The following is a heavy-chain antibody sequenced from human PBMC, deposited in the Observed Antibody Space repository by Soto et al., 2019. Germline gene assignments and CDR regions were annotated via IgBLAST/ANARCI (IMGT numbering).Heavy chain of an antibody. CDR3: ATDLRQQQLVLQDYYYGMDV. Sequence: GASVKVSFKVSGYTLTELSMHWVRQAPGKGLEWMGGFDPEDGETIYAQKFQGRVTMTEDTSTDTAYMELSSLRSEDTAVYYCATDLRQQQLVLQDYYYGMDVWGQGTTVTVSS. CDR1: GYTLTELS. CDR2: FDPEDGET. D-gene: IGHD6-13*01. J-gene: IGHJ6*02. V-gene: IGHV1-24*01.